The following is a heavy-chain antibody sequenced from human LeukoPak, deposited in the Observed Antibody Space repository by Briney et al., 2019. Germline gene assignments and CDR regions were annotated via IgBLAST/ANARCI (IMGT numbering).Heavy chain of an antibody. Sequence: PGGSLRLSCAASGFTFSNFGMHWVRQAPGKGLEWVAFIRFDGSNKYYADSVKGRFTISRDNSKNTLYLQMNSLRAEDTAVYYCAKVLGSSWTAFDYWGQGTLVTVSS. CDR3: AKVLGSSWTAFDY. CDR2: IRFDGSNK. V-gene: IGHV3-30*02. D-gene: IGHD6-13*01. J-gene: IGHJ4*02. CDR1: GFTFSNFG.